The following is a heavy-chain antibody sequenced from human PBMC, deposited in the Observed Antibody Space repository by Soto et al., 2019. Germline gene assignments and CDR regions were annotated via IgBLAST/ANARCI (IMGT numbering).Heavy chain of an antibody. V-gene: IGHV3-7*01. CDR1: GFTFSTYW. D-gene: IGHD6-19*01. J-gene: IGHJ4*02. CDR2: IKQDGSET. CDR3: ARVGSGWYEDYDY. Sequence: GGSLRLSCAASGFTFSTYWMSWVRQAPGKGLEWVANIKQDGSETYYVDSVKGRFTISRDNAKSSLYLQMNSLRAEDTALYYCARVGSGWYEDYDYWGQGA.